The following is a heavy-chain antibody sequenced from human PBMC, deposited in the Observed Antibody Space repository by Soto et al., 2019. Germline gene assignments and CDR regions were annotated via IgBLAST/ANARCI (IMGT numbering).Heavy chain of an antibody. V-gene: IGHV3-30*18. CDR1: GFTFSSYG. CDR3: AKDEGITDYYDSSGYFDY. CDR2: ISYDGSNK. J-gene: IGHJ4*02. Sequence: GGSLRLSCAASGFTFSSYGMHWVRQAPGKGLEWVAVISYDGSNKYYADSVKGRFTISRDNSKNTLYLQMNSLRAEDTAVYYCAKDEGITDYYDSSGYFDYWGQGTLVTVSS. D-gene: IGHD3-22*01.